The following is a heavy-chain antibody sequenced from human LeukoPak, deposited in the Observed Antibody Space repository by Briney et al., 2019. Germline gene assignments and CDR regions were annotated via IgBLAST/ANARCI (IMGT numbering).Heavy chain of an antibody. V-gene: IGHV3-48*03. CDR2: ISSSGSTI. CDR1: GFTLSSYE. Sequence: PGGSLRLSCAASGFTLSSYEMNWVRQAPGKGLEWVSYISSSGSTIYYADSVKGRFTISRDNAKNSLFLQMNSLRAEDTAVYYCAREARGYNYGGPYFFDFWGQATLVTVSS. D-gene: IGHD5-18*01. J-gene: IGHJ4*02. CDR3: AREARGYNYGGPYFFDF.